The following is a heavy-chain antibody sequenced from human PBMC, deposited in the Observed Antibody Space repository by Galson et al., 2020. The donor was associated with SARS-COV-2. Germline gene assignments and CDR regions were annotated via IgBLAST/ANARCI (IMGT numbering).Heavy chain of an antibody. CDR2: ISYDGSNK. CDR3: ARTGSGSYYGYFDY. V-gene: IGHV3-30-3*01. J-gene: IGHJ4*02. CDR1: GFTFSSYA. D-gene: IGHD3-10*01. Sequence: TGGSLRLSCAASGFTFSSYAMHWVRQAPGKGLEWVAVISYDGSNKYYADSVKGRFTISRDNSKNTLYLQMNSLRAEDTAVYYGARTGSGSYYGYFDYWGQGTLVTVSS.